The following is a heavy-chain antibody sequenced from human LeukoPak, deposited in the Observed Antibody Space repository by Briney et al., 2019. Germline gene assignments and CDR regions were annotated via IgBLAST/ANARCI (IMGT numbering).Heavy chain of an antibody. V-gene: IGHV4-38-2*01. CDR1: GYSISSGYY. D-gene: IGHD4-17*01. CDR3: ARGGDYAFSFDL. Sequence: SETLSLTCAVSGYSISSGYYWGWIRQPPGKGLEWIGSIYHSGSTYYNPSLKSRVTISVDTSKNQFSLNLSSVTAADTAVYYCARGGDYAFSFDLWGRGTLVTVSS. CDR2: IYHSGST. J-gene: IGHJ2*01.